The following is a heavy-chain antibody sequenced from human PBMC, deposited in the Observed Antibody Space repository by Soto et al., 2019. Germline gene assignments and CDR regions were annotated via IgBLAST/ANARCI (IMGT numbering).Heavy chain of an antibody. CDR1: GFTFSSYS. D-gene: IGHD3-3*01. V-gene: IGHV3-48*01. Sequence: PGGSLRLSCAASGFTFSSYSMNWVRQAPGKGLEWVSYISSSSTIYYADSVKGRFTISRDNAKNSLYLQMNSLRAEDTAVYYCARKYDLLNWFAPGGRGTLLTVSS. CDR2: ISSSSTI. J-gene: IGHJ5*02. CDR3: ARKYDLLNWFAP.